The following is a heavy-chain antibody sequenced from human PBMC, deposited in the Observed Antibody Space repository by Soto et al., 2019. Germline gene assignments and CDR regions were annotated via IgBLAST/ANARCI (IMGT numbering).Heavy chain of an antibody. D-gene: IGHD1-26*01. J-gene: IGHJ4*02. CDR1: GGSISSGDYY. CDR2: IYYSGST. V-gene: IGHV4-30-4*01. Sequence: SETLSLTCTVSGGSISSGDYYWSWIRQPPGKGLEWIGYIYYSGSTYYNPSLKSRVTISVDTSKNQFSLKLSSVTAADTAVYYCARALRTIRGSYFFDYWGQGTLVTVSS. CDR3: ARALRTIRGSYFFDY.